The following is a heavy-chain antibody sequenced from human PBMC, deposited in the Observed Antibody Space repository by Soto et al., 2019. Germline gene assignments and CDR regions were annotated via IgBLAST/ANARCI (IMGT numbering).Heavy chain of an antibody. J-gene: IGHJ4*02. Sequence: QVQLQQWGAGLLKPSETLSLTCAVYGGSFSGYYWGWIRQPPGTGLEWIGEINHSGSTNYNPSLKSRVTISVDTSKNQFSLKLSSVTAADTAVYYCARWGGSSPRELVDFDYWGQGTLVTVSS. CDR2: INHSGST. V-gene: IGHV4-34*01. CDR3: ARWGGSSPRELVDFDY. CDR1: GGSFSGYY. D-gene: IGHD2-15*01.